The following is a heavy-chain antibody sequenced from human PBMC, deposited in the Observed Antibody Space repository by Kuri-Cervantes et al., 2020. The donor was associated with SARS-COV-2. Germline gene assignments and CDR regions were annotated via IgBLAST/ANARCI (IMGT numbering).Heavy chain of an antibody. D-gene: IGHD3-10*01. CDR2: ISYDGSNK. Sequence: GGSLRLSCAASGFTFSSYAMHWVRQAPGKGLEWVAVISYDGSNKYYADSVKGRFTISRDNSKNTLYLQMNSLRAEDTAVYYCARGSYYYGSDDAFDIWGQGTMVTVSS. J-gene: IGHJ3*02. CDR1: GFTFSSYA. CDR3: ARGSYYYGSDDAFDI. V-gene: IGHV3-30*01.